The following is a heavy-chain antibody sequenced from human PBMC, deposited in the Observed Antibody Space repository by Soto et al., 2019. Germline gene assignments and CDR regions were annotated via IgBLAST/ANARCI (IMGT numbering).Heavy chain of an antibody. J-gene: IGHJ4*02. Sequence: QLQLQESGPGLVKPSETLSLTCTVSGGSISSSSYYWGWIRQPPGKGLEWIGSIYYSGSTYYNPSLKSRVTISVDTSKDQFSLKLRSVTAADTAVYYCARHSADHTIFGAGVFDYWGQGTLVTVSS. V-gene: IGHV4-39*01. CDR2: IYYSGST. CDR1: GGSISSSSYY. D-gene: IGHD3-3*01. CDR3: ARHSADHTIFGAGVFDY.